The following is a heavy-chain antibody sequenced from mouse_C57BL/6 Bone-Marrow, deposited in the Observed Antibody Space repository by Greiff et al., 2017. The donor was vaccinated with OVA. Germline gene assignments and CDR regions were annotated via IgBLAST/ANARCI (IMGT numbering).Heavy chain of an antibody. CDR2: IHPNSGST. CDR1: GYTFTSYW. J-gene: IGHJ1*03. D-gene: IGHD6-1*01. V-gene: IGHV1-64*01. Sequence: QVQLKQPGAELVKPGASVKLSCKASGYTFTSYWMHWVKQRPGQGLEWIGMIHPNSGSTNYNEKFKSKATLTVDKSSGTAYMQLSSLTSEDSAVYYCARPPPYWYFDVWGTGTTVTVSS. CDR3: ARPPPYWYFDV.